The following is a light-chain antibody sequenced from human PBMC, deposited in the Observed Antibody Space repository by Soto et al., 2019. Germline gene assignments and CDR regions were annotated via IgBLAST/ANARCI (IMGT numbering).Light chain of an antibody. V-gene: IGKV3-11*01. CDR1: QSVSSY. CDR2: DAS. J-gene: IGKJ2*01. CDR3: QQRSNWPPYT. Sequence: EIVLTQSPATLSLSPGERATLSCRASQSVSSYLAWYQQKPGPAPRLLIYDASNRATGIPARFSGSGSGTDFTLTISSLEPEDFAVYCCQQRSNWPPYTFGQGTKLEIK.